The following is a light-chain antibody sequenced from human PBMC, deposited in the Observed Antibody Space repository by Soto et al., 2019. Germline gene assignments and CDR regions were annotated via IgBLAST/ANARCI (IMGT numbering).Light chain of an antibody. J-gene: IGLJ2*01. Sequence: QSVLTQPPSASATPGQRVTISCSGSNSNIGGKTVTWYQQIPGQAPKVVIHSDDQRPSGVPDRFSGFKSGTSASLAISAVQSEDEADYFCASWDDSLTVVFGGGTKLTVL. CDR2: SDD. CDR3: ASWDDSLTVV. CDR1: NSNIGGKT. V-gene: IGLV1-44*01.